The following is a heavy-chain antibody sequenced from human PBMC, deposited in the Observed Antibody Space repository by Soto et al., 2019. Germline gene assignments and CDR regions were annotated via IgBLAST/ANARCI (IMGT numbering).Heavy chain of an antibody. CDR1: GFTFGSYA. V-gene: IGHV3-23*01. J-gene: IGHJ6*02. D-gene: IGHD1-26*01. CDR2: ISGSGGST. Sequence: PGGSLRLSCAASGFTFGSYAMSWVRQAPGKGLEWVSAISGSGGSTYYADSVKGRFTISRDNSKNTLYLQMNSLRAEDTAVYYCAKGTLLPYDYYYGMDVWGQGTTATVSS. CDR3: AKGTLLPYDYYYGMDV.